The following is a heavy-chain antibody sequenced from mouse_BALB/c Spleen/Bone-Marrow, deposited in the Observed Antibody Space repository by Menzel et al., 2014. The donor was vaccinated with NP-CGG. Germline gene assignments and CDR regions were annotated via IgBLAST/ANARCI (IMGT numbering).Heavy chain of an antibody. J-gene: IGHJ1*01. CDR3: ARVTTDWYFDV. V-gene: IGHV1-20*02. CDR2: INPYNGDT. CDR1: GYSFTGYF. D-gene: IGHD1-1*01. Sequence: VHVKQSGPELVKPGASVKISCKASGYSFTGYFMNWVMQSHGKSLEWIGRINPYNGDTFYNQKFKGKATLTVDKSSSTAHMELRSLASEDSAVYYCARVTTDWYFDVWGAGTTVTVPS.